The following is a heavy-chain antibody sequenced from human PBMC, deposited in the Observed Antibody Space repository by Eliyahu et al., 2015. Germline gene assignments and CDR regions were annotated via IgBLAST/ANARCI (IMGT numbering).Heavy chain of an antibody. D-gene: IGHD1-26*01. J-gene: IGHJ4*02. V-gene: IGHV3-48*01. CDR3: AREIGSAGPGEEDH. CDR1: GFPFXSYS. CDR2: XSSSSSSK. Sequence: EVQLVESGGGLVQPGGSLXXSXAASGFPFXSYSMNWXRQAPGKGPEWVSYXSSSSSSKYYADSVKGRFTISRDNAKNSLYLQMNSLRAEDTAVYYCAREIGSAGPGEEDHWGQGTLVTVSS.